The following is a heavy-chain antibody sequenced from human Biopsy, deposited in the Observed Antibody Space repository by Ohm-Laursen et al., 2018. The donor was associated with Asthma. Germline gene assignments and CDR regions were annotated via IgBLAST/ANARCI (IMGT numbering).Heavy chain of an antibody. CDR3: ARAVDYSHYYGIDV. Sequence: ASVKVSCKTSGYTFNSAGITWVRQAPGQGVEWMGWISVYNGNTKVAQKLQDRVTMITDTSTSTAYMELRSLRSDDTAVYFCARAVDYSHYYGIDVWGQGTTVTVS. V-gene: IGHV1-18*01. D-gene: IGHD3-10*01. J-gene: IGHJ6*02. CDR2: ISVYNGNT. CDR1: GYTFNSAG.